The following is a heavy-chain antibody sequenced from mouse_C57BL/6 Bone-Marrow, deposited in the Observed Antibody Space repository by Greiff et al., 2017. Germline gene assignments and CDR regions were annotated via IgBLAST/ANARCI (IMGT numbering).Heavy chain of an antibody. V-gene: IGHV1-59*01. CDR1: GYTFTSYW. Sequence: QVQLQQPGAELVRPGTSVKLSCKASGYTFTSYWMHWVKQRPGQGLEWIGVIDPSDSYTNYNQKFKGKATLTVDTSTSTAYMQLSSLTSEDSAVYDCARNYYGSSWNWYFDVWGTGTAVTVSS. CDR3: ARNYYGSSWNWYFDV. D-gene: IGHD1-1*01. CDR2: IDPSDSYT. J-gene: IGHJ1*03.